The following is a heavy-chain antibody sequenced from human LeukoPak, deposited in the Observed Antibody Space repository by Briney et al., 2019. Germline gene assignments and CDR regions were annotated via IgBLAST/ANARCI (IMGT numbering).Heavy chain of an antibody. CDR3: ARDAVGARAFDV. J-gene: IGHJ3*01. CDR1: GYTFTDYG. CDR2: GSTFNGHR. D-gene: IGHD1-26*01. Sequence: VSVKVSCKASGYTFTDYGIHWVRQAPGQGLEWMSWGSTFNGHRLYGQRFQGRVTMTTDPSTTTVYMELTSLTSDDTALYYCARDAVGARAFDVWGQARKLTVSS. V-gene: IGHV1-18*01.